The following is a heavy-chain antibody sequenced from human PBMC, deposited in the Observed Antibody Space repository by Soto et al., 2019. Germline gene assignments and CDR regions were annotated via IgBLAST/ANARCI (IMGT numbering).Heavy chain of an antibody. Sequence: QPGGSLRLSCVVSGLTVSVNHMAWVRQAPGRGLEWVSNIYADSDTFYPGSVKGRFTISRENAKNTLYLQMNSLRAEDTAVYYCARVRFSSSSRVYYYGMDVWGQGTTVTVSS. V-gene: IGHV3-13*01. CDR2: IYADSDT. CDR1: GLTVSVNH. CDR3: ARVRFSSSSRVYYYGMDV. J-gene: IGHJ6*02. D-gene: IGHD6-6*01.